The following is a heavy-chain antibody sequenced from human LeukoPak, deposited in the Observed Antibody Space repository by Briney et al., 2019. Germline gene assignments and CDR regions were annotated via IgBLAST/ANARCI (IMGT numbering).Heavy chain of an antibody. CDR2: FGGGSA. D-gene: IGHD3-10*01. CDR3: ARVSGSFDM. J-gene: IGHJ3*02. Sequence: GGSLRLSCAASGFTFTNYALAWVRQAPGKGLEWVSAFGGGSAYYADSVKGRFTISRDNSKNTLYLQVNSLRADDTAVYYCARVSGSFDMWGQGTMVTVSS. V-gene: IGHV3-23*01. CDR1: GFTFTNYA.